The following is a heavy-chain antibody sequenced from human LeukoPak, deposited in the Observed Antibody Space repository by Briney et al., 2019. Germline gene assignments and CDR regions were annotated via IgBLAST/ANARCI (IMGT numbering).Heavy chain of an antibody. D-gene: IGHD3-10*01. Sequence: PSETLSLTCTVSGASISSYSWSWIRQAPGKGLEWLGNLHYSGNTNYNPSPSLRGRVTISLDMPKNQFSLNLNSVTAADTAVYYCARDLGAVGSGSPFEVGYWGQGSLVTVSS. J-gene: IGHJ4*02. CDR1: GASISSYS. CDR3: ARDLGAVGSGSPFEVGY. CDR2: LHYSGNT. V-gene: IGHV4-59*01.